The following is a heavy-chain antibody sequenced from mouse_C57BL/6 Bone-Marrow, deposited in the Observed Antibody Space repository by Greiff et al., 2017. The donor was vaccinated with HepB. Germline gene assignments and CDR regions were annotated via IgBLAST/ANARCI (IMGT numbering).Heavy chain of an antibody. CDR2: ILPSIGRT. CDR1: DSEVFPIAY. CDR3: ARRGHYYGSSLYYAMDY. V-gene: IGHV15-2*01. D-gene: IGHD1-1*01. Sequence: QVQLQQSGSELRSPGSSVKLSCKDFDSEVFPIAYISWVRQKPGHGFEWIGGILPSIGRTIYGEKFEDKATLDADTLSNTAYLELNSLTSEDSAIYYWARRGHYYGSSLYYAMDYWGQGTSVTVSS. J-gene: IGHJ4*01.